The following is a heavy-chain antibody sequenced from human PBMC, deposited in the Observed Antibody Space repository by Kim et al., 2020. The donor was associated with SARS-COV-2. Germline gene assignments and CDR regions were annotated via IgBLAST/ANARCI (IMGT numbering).Heavy chain of an antibody. CDR3: AHSEGDFWSGYYKYSWFDP. V-gene: IGHV2-5*02. CDR2: IYWDDDK. Sequence: SGPTLVNPTQTLTLTCTFSGFSLSTSGVGVGWIRQPPGKALEWLALIYWDDDKRYSPSLKSRLTITKDTSKNQVVLTMTNMDPVDTATYYCAHSEGDFWSGYYKYSWFDPWGQGTLVTVSS. J-gene: IGHJ5*02. CDR1: GFSLSTSGVG. D-gene: IGHD3-3*01.